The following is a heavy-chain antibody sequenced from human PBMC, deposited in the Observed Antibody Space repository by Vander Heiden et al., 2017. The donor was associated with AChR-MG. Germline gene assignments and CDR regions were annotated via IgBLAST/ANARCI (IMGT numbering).Heavy chain of an antibody. CDR2: ISHRESFT. J-gene: IGHJ4*02. V-gene: IGHV3-30*18. CDR3: AKDADLPNPSDLITVTYFDH. Sequence: QVQLVESGGGVVQPGRSLRLSCAASGFTFSTYAMHWVRQAPGKGLEWVAVISHRESFTYYSDSVKGRFTISRDNSKNTLYLQMNSLRTEDTALYYCAKDADLPNPSDLITVTYFDHWGQGTLVTVSS. CDR1: GFTFSTYA. D-gene: IGHD6-19*01.